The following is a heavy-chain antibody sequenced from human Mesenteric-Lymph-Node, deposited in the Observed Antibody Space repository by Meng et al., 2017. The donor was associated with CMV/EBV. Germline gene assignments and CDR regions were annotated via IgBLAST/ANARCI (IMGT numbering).Heavy chain of an antibody. V-gene: IGHV4-34*01. CDR1: GGSFSDYF. J-gene: IGHJ6*02. CDR2: FNHSGTT. Sequence: SETLSLTCALYGGSFSDYFWNWIRQPPGKGLEWIGEFNHSGTTTYNPSLKSRVTMSLDTSTNHFSLQLSSVTAADTAVYYCARILRHSTYNYYYYGMDVWGQGTTVTVSS. D-gene: IGHD2-21*01. CDR3: ARILRHSTYNYYYYGMDV.